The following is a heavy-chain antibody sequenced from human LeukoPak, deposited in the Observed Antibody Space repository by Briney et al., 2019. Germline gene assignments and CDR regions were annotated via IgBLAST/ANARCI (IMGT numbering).Heavy chain of an antibody. Sequence: SGTLSLTCAVSGGSISSNKWWSWLRQAPGKGLEWLGEVVHSGSTNYNSSLKSRVTISVDKSKNQFSLRLNSVTAADTAVYYCARRDYYDNSDDNYHSFEYWGQGTLVTVSS. CDR3: ARRDYYDNSDDNYHSFEY. V-gene: IGHV4-4*02. D-gene: IGHD3-22*01. CDR2: VVHSGST. CDR1: GGSISSNKW. J-gene: IGHJ4*02.